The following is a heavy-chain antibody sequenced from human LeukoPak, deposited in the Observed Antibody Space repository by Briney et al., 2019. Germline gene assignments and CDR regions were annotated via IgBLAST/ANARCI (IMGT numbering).Heavy chain of an antibody. CDR1: GYSFTSYW. CDR2: IYPGDSDT. D-gene: IGHD4-11*01. CDR3: ARESRTTNAGFDI. J-gene: IGHJ3*02. V-gene: IGHV5-51*01. Sequence: GESLKISCKGSGYSFTSYWIGWVRQMPGKGLEWMGIIYPGDSDTRYSPSFQGQVTISADKSISTAYLQWSSLKASDTAMYYCARESRTTNAGFDIWGQGTMVTVSS.